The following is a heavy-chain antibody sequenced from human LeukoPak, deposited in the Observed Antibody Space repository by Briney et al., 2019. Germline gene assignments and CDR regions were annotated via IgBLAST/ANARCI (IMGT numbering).Heavy chain of an antibody. CDR1: GFTFSDYY. J-gene: IGHJ4*02. V-gene: IGHV3-11*01. CDR2: ISSSGSTI. CDR3: ARSYGDPSSAFDY. Sequence: YPGGSLRLSCAASGFTFSDYYMSWIRQAPGKGLEWVSYISSSGSTIYYADSVKGRFTISRDNAKNSPYLQMNSLRAEDTAVYYCARSYGDPSSAFDYWGQGTLVTVSS. D-gene: IGHD4-17*01.